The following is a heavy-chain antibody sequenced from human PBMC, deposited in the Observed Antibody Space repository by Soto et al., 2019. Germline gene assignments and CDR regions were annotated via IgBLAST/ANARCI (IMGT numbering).Heavy chain of an antibody. J-gene: IGHJ4*02. V-gene: IGHV1-69*12. CDR1: GGTFSSYA. Sequence: QVQLVQSGAEVKKPGSSVKVSCKASGGTFSSYAISWVRQAPGQGLEWMGGIIPIFGTANYAQKFQGRVTITADESTSTAYMELSSLRSEDTAVYYCARGSLGYCISTSGYEVYYFDYWGQGTLVTVSS. D-gene: IGHD2-2*01. CDR3: ARGSLGYCISTSGYEVYYFDY. CDR2: IIPIFGTA.